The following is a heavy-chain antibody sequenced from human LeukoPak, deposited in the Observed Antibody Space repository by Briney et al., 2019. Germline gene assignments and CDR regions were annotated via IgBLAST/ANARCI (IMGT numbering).Heavy chain of an antibody. J-gene: IGHJ4*02. D-gene: IGHD6-13*01. V-gene: IGHV4-59*01. CDR1: GGPISNYY. CDR3: ARDSGAGYSTSWYIDY. CDR2: VYYSGST. Sequence: SETLSLTCTVSGGPISNYYWSWTRQPPGKGLEWIGYVYYSGSTNYNPSLKSRVTISVDTSKNQFSLKLTSVTAADTAVYFCARDSGAGYSTSWYIDYWGQGTLVTVSS.